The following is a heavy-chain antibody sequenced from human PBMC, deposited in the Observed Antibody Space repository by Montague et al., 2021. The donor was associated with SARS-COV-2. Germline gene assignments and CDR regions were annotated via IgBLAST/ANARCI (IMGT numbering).Heavy chain of an antibody. CDR1: GFTFNNYA. Sequence: SLRLSCAASGFTFNNYAMNWVRQAPGKGLEWVSVISSGGRSTFYADSVKGRLTISRDNSKDTLFLQMYSLRPEDTAIYYCAKDPVPVAWRYFDYWGQGTLVTVSS. D-gene: IGHD6-19*01. V-gene: IGHV3-23*03. J-gene: IGHJ4*02. CDR3: AKDPVPVAWRYFDY. CDR2: ISSGGRST.